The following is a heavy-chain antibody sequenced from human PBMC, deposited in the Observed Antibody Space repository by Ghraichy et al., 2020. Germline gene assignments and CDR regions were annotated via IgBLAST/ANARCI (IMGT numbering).Heavy chain of an antibody. CDR3: ARLTLTAARLLGFDY. D-gene: IGHD6-6*01. J-gene: IGHJ4*02. Sequence: GGSLRLSCAASGFTFSSYWMSWVRQAPGKGLEWVSNIKQDGSEKYYVDSVKGRFTISRDNAKNSLYLQMNSLRAEDTAVYYCARLTLTAARLLGFDYWGQGTLVTVSS. V-gene: IGHV3-7*01. CDR2: IKQDGSEK. CDR1: GFTFSSYW.